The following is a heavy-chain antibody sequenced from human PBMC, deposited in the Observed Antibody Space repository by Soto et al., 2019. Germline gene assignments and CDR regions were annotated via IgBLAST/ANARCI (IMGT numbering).Heavy chain of an antibody. V-gene: IGHV4-59*01. Sequence: PSETLSLSCTVSGCSISSYYWSWIRQPPGKGLEWIGYIYYSGSTKYNPSLKSRVSISVDTSKNQFSLKLSSVTAADTAVYFCARRYGYGTFDIWGQGTMVPSPQ. D-gene: IGHD5-18*01. CDR1: GCSISSYY. CDR3: ARRYGYGTFDI. J-gene: IGHJ3*02. CDR2: IYYSGST.